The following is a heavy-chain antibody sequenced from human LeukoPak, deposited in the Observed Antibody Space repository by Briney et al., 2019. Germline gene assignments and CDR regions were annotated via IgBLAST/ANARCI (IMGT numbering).Heavy chain of an antibody. Sequence: GSPRLSCAASGCIFDDYAMHWVRQVPGEGLEWVSLITWDGSSTYYSDSVKGRFTISRDDSKNSLYLQLNGLTSEDSALYYCANGSVTDVSYTFYMDVWGKGPTVTVSS. D-gene: IGHD2-21*02. CDR3: ANGSVTDVSYTFYMDV. J-gene: IGHJ6*03. CDR1: GCIFDDYA. CDR2: ITWDGSST. V-gene: IGHV3-43D*03.